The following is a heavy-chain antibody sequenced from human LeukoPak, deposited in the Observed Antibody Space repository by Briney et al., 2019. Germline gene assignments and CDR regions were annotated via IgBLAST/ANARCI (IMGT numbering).Heavy chain of an antibody. CDR3: ARPSAYSPDGFDV. D-gene: IGHD1-26*01. CDR1: GFTFSSFS. CDR2: ISSSFNYL. V-gene: IGHV3-21*01. J-gene: IGHJ3*01. Sequence: GGSLRLSCAASGFTFSSFSMNWVRQAPGKGLEWVSSISSSFNYLYYADSVKGRFTISRDNAKNSLYLQMNSLRAEDTAVYYCARPSAYSPDGFDVWGQGTMVT.